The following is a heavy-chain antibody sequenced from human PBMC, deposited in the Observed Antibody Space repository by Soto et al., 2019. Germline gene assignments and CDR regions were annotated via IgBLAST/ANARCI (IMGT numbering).Heavy chain of an antibody. CDR1: GFTFSVYA. D-gene: IGHD3-10*01. V-gene: IGHV3-23*01. J-gene: IGHJ4*02. CDR3: AKALYGGFSY. CDR2: ISGSGDSI. Sequence: EVRLLESGGGLVQPGGSLRLSCAASGFTFSVYAMSCVRQAPGKGLEWGSGISGSGDSIHYADSVKGRFTVSRDNSRSMLFLQTNSLRAEDTAIDYCAKALYGGFSYWGQGTLVTVSS.